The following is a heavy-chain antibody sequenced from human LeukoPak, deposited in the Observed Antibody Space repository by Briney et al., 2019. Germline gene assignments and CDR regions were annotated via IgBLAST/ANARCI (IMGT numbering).Heavy chain of an antibody. CDR1: GFTFSSYG. Sequence: GGSLRLSCAASGFTFSSYGMHWVLQAPGKGLEWVAVISYDGSNKYYADSVKGRFTISRDNSKNTLYLQMNSLRAEDTAVYYCASAGATPYYFDYWGQGTLVTVSS. CDR2: ISYDGSNK. CDR3: ASAGATPYYFDY. J-gene: IGHJ4*02. V-gene: IGHV3-30*03. D-gene: IGHD5-12*01.